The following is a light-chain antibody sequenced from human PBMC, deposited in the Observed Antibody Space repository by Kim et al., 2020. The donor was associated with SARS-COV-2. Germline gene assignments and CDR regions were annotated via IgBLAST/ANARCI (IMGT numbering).Light chain of an antibody. CDR3: LQHSTYPIT. CDR2: GAY. Sequence: ASVGDRDTITCRASQDIRNDLGWYQQNPGRAPKRLFYGAYSLQSGVPSRFSGSGSGTEFTLTISSVQPEDFATYFCLQHSTYPITFGQGTRLEIK. J-gene: IGKJ5*01. CDR1: QDIRND. V-gene: IGKV1-17*01.